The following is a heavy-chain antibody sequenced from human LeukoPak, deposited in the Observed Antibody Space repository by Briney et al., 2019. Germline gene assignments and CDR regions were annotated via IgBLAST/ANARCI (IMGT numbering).Heavy chain of an antibody. Sequence: ASVKVSCKASGGTFSSYAISWVRQAPGQGLEWMGGIIPIFGTANYAQKFQGRVTITTDESTSTAYMELSSLRSEDTAVYYCARGDGSGNFYGLIHDYWGQGTLVIVSS. V-gene: IGHV1-69*05. CDR2: IIPIFGTA. D-gene: IGHD3-10*01. J-gene: IGHJ4*02. CDR3: ARGDGSGNFYGLIHDY. CDR1: GGTFSSYA.